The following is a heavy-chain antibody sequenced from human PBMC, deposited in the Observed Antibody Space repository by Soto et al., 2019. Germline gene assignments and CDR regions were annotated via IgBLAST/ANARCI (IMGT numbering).Heavy chain of an antibody. J-gene: IGHJ4*02. V-gene: IGHV3-21*01. CDR2: ISSSSSYI. CDR1: GFTFSSYS. D-gene: IGHD5-18*01. Sequence: EVQLVESGGGLVKPGGSLRLSCAASGFTFSSYSMNWVRKAPGKGLEWVSSISSSSSYIYYADSVKGRFTISRDNAKNSLYLQMNSLRAEDTAVYYCARDQPGYSYGYGLRYWGQGTLVTVSS. CDR3: ARDQPGYSYGYGLRY.